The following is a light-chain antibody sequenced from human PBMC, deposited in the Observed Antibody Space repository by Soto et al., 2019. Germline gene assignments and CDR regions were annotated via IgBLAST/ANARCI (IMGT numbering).Light chain of an antibody. CDR3: CSYAGSSTLV. CDR2: EVS. J-gene: IGLJ1*01. V-gene: IGLV2-23*02. Sequence: QSALTQPASVSGSPGQSITISCTGTSSDVGSYNLVSWYQQHPGKAPKLMIYEVSKRPSGVSNRFSGSKSGNTASLTISGLQAEVEADYYCCSYAGSSTLVFGTGTKLTVL. CDR1: SSDVGSYNL.